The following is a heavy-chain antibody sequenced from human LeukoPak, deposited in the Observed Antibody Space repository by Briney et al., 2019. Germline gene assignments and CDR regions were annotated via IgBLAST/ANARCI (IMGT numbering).Heavy chain of an antibody. CDR1: GFTFSSYG. V-gene: IGHV3-30*03. D-gene: IGHD3-22*01. J-gene: IGHJ4*02. CDR3: VSGSGYSYFDY. Sequence: GGSLRLSCAASGFTFSSYGMHWVRQAPGKGLEWVAVISYDGSNKYYADSVKGRFTISRDNSKNTLYLQINSLRAEDTAVYYCVSGSGYSYFDYWGQGTLVTVSS. CDR2: ISYDGSNK.